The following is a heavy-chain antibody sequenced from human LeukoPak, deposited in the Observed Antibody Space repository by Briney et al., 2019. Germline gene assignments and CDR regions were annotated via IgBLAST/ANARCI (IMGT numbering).Heavy chain of an antibody. V-gene: IGHV3-23*01. J-gene: IGHJ4*02. D-gene: IGHD6-13*01. Sequence: GGSLRLSCAASGFTFSSYAMSWVRQAPGKGLEWVSTISGGGSGTYYADSVKGRITISRDNSKNTLYLQMNSLRAEDTAVYYCARDRQQLVLDYWGQGTLVTVSS. CDR2: ISGGGSGT. CDR1: GFTFSSYA. CDR3: ARDRQQLVLDY.